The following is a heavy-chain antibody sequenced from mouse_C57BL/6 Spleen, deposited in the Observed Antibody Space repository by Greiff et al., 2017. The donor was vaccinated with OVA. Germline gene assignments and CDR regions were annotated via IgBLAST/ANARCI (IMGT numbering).Heavy chain of an antibody. CDR2: ISDGGSYT. J-gene: IGHJ2*01. CDR1: GFTFSSYA. V-gene: IGHV5-4*01. CDR3: ARGATVNYFDY. Sequence: EVQVVESGGGLVKPGGSLKLSCAASGFTFSSYAMSWVRQTPEKRLEWVATISDGGSYTYYPDNVKGRFTISRDNAKNNLYLQMSHLKSEDTAMYYCARGATVNYFDYWGQGTTLTVSS. D-gene: IGHD1-1*01.